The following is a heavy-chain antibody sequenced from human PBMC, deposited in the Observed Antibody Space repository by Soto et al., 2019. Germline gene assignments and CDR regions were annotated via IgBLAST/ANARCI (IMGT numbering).Heavy chain of an antibody. D-gene: IGHD2-15*01. CDR3: ARGNVVVVAATLGCLDY. V-gene: IGHV3-33*01. Sequence: QVQLVESGGGVVQPGRSLRLSCAASGFTFSSYGMHWVRQAPGKGLEWVAVIWYDGSNKYYADSVKGRFTISRDNSKNTLYLQMNSLRAEDTAVYYCARGNVVVVAATLGCLDYWGQGNLVTVSS. CDR1: GFTFSSYG. CDR2: IWYDGSNK. J-gene: IGHJ4*02.